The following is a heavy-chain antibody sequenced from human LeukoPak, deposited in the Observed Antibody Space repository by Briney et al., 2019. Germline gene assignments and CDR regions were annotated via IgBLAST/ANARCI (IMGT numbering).Heavy chain of an antibody. J-gene: IGHJ4*02. V-gene: IGHV1-18*01. D-gene: IGHD3-9*01. Sequence: ASVKVSCKTSGYTFTSYGISWVRQAPGQGLEWVGWISGYYGNTKYAQKLQGRLTMTTDTSTSTGYMELRSLRSDDTAVYYCARDPYDLLTGQYSGSGGDNWGQGTLVTVSS. CDR2: ISGYYGNT. CDR1: GYTFTSYG. CDR3: ARDPYDLLTGQYSGSGGDN.